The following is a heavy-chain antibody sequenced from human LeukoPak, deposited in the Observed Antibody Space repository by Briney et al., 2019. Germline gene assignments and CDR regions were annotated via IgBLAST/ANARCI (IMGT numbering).Heavy chain of an antibody. J-gene: IGHJ1*01. Sequence: GGSLRLSCAASGFSFSSYWMTWVRQAPGKGLEWVANLNQYGNDKYYADSVRGRFTISRDNARDSLYLQMNSLRAEDSALYFCSRDLGTGRPHDLWGQGTLVTVSS. CDR3: SRDLGTGRPHDL. CDR1: GFSFSSYW. V-gene: IGHV3-7*01. D-gene: IGHD3/OR15-3a*01. CDR2: LNQYGNDK.